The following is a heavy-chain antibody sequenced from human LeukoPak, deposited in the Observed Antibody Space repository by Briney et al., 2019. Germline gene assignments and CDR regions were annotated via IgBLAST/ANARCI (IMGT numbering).Heavy chain of an antibody. CDR1: SDSTTFVHS. V-gene: IGHV4-4*03. J-gene: IGHJ4*02. Sequence: PGTLSPTCAVSSDSTTFVHSWTGVRQPPGKGREGIGEVSHSVFTNYNPSLKSRVTISLDQSKNPFSLILTSVTAADTAVYYCARGGGGMRGSWYFDVWGQGTLVTVSS. D-gene: IGHD6-13*01. CDR2: VSHSVFT. CDR3: ARGGGGMRGSWYFDV.